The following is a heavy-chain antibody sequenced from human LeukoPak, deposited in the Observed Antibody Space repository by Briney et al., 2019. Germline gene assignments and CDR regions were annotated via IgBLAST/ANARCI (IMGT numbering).Heavy chain of an antibody. CDR1: RFTVSSNY. Sequence: GGSLRLSCAASRFTVSSNYMSWVRQAPGRGLEWVSSISSSSSYIYYADSVKDRFTISRDNAKNSLYLQMNSPGAEDTAVYYRARGSGSSGYSDYWGQGTLVTASS. J-gene: IGHJ4*02. CDR3: ARGSGSSGYSDY. CDR2: ISSSSSYI. V-gene: IGHV3-21*01. D-gene: IGHD3-22*01.